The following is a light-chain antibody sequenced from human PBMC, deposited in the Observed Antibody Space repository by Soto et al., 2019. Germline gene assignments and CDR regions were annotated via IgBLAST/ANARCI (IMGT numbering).Light chain of an antibody. V-gene: IGLV2-14*01. J-gene: IGLJ1*01. Sequence: QSVLTQPASVSGSPGQSITISCTGTSSDVGGFNFVSWYQQHPDKAPKLMIYDVTNRPSGVPNRFSGSKSGNTASLTISGLQAEDEADYYCSSYTSICTYVFGTGTKVTVL. CDR1: SSDVGGFNF. CDR3: SSYTSICTYV. CDR2: DVT.